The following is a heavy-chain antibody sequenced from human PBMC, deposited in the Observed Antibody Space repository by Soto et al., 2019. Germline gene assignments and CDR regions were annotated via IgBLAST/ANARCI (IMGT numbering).Heavy chain of an antibody. CDR3: AKGILSATIGPYAMDV. Sequence: RLSCEASGFAFRSYAMHWVRQAPGKGLEWVGVISYDGGNIYYADSVKGRFTISRDNSKNTLYVQVNSLRPEDTAVYYCAKGILSATIGPYAMDVWGQGTTVTVSS. V-gene: IGHV3-30*18. CDR2: ISYDGGNI. D-gene: IGHD3-16*01. J-gene: IGHJ6*02. CDR1: GFAFRSYA.